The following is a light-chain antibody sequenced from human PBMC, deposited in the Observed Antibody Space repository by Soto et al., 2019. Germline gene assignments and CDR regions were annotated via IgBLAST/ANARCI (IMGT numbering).Light chain of an antibody. Sequence: QSVLTQPPSAPGTPGQRVTISCSGSSSNIGSNTVNWYQQLPGTAPKLLIYSNNQRPSGVPDRFSGSKSGTSASLAISGLQSEDEADYYCAAWDDSLNGSNYVFGTGTKVTVL. CDR1: SSNIGSNT. J-gene: IGLJ1*01. CDR2: SNN. V-gene: IGLV1-44*01. CDR3: AAWDDSLNGSNYV.